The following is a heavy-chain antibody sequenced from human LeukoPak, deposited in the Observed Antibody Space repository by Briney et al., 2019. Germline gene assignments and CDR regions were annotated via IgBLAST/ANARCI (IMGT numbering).Heavy chain of an antibody. J-gene: IGHJ6*03. V-gene: IGHV4-61*02. CDR3: ARVIMVYSSSSPDYYMDV. CDR1: GGSISSGSYY. D-gene: IGHD6-6*01. CDR2: IYTSGST. Sequence: SQALSLTPTVPGGSISSGSYYWSWTRQPAGKGLEWLGRIYTSGSTNYNPSLKSRVTISVDTSKNQFSLKLSSVTAADTAVYYCARVIMVYSSSSPDYYMDVWGKGTTVTVSS.